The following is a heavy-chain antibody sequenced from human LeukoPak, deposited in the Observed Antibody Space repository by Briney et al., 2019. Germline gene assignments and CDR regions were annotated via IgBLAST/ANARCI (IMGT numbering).Heavy chain of an antibody. Sequence: GGSLRLSCAASGFTFSSYGMHWVRQAPGKGLEWVAFIRYDGSYKFYAESVKGRFTVSRDNSKNTLYLQMNSLRAEDTAVYYCAKVRRTSGGYFRVKKVSDYWGQGTLVTVSS. V-gene: IGHV3-30*02. CDR1: GFTFSSYG. D-gene: IGHD3-10*01. J-gene: IGHJ4*02. CDR2: IRYDGSYK. CDR3: AKVRRTSGGYFRVKKVSDY.